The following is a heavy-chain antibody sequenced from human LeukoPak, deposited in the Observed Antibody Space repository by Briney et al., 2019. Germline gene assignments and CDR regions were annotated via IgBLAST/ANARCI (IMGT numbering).Heavy chain of an antibody. Sequence: GASVKVSCKASGYTFTSYYMHWVRQAPGQGLEWMGIINPSGGSTSYAQKFQGRVTMTRDTSTSTVYMELSSLRSEDTAVYYCARETRDYGGNSGLDYWGQGTLVTVSS. CDR2: INPSGGST. D-gene: IGHD4-23*01. V-gene: IGHV1-46*01. CDR3: ARETRDYGGNSGLDY. CDR1: GYTFTSYY. J-gene: IGHJ4*02.